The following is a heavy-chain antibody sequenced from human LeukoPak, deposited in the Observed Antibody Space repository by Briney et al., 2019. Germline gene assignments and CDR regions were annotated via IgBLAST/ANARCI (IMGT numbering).Heavy chain of an antibody. CDR2: ISYDGSNK. D-gene: IGHD2-15*01. V-gene: IGHV3-30*18. CDR1: GFTFSSHG. CDR3: AKRGHCSGGTCYSFHFDY. Sequence: GGSLILSCAASGFTFSSHGMHWVRQAPGKGLEWVALISYDGSNKYYADSVKGRFTISRDNSKNTLYLQMNSLRAEDTAAYYCAKRGHCSGGTCYSFHFDYWGQGTLVTVSS. J-gene: IGHJ4*02.